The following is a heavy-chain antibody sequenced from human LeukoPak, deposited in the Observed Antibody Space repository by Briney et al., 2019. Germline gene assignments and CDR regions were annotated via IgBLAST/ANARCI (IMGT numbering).Heavy chain of an antibody. CDR2: IIPILGIA. CDR3: GRFLESYVDY. J-gene: IGHJ4*02. D-gene: IGHD3-3*01. Sequence: GASVKVSCKASGGTFSSYAISWVRQAPGQGLEWMGRIIPILGIANYAQKFQGRVTITADKSTSTAYMELSSLRSEDTAVYYCGRFLESYVDYWGQGTLVTVSS. CDR1: GGTFSSYA. V-gene: IGHV1-69*04.